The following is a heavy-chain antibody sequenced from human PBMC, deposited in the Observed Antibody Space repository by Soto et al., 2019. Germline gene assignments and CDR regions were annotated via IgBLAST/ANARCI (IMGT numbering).Heavy chain of an antibody. D-gene: IGHD3-3*01. CDR1: GFTFSSYS. V-gene: IGHV3-48*01. CDR2: ISSSSSTI. CDR3: ARDSPYYDFWSGYYTAPTVNWFDP. J-gene: IGHJ5*02. Sequence: GVSLRLSCAASGFTFSSYSMNWVRQAPGKGLEWVSYISSSSSTIYYADSVKGRFTISRDNAKNSLYLQMNSLRAEDTAVYYCARDSPYYDFWSGYYTAPTVNWFDPWGQGTLVNVSS.